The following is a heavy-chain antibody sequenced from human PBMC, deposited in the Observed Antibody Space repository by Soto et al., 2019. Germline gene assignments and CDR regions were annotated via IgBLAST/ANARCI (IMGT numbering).Heavy chain of an antibody. Sequence: SETLSLTCTVSGGSISSYYWSWIRQPPGKGLKWIGYIYYSGSTNYNPSLKSRITISVDTSKNQFSLKLSSVTAADTSVYYCARGSTVVTQQDNWFDPWGQGTLVTVSA. V-gene: IGHV4-59*01. J-gene: IGHJ5*02. CDR2: IYYSGST. CDR1: GGSISSYY. D-gene: IGHD3-22*01. CDR3: ARGSTVVTQQDNWFDP.